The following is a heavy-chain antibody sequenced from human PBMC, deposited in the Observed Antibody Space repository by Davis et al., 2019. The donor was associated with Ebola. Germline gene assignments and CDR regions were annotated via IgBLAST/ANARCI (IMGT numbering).Heavy chain of an antibody. J-gene: IGHJ4*02. CDR3: AKRREYFDY. CDR1: GFTFSSYG. Sequence: GESLKISCAASGFTFSSYGMHWVRQAPGKGLEWVAFIRYDGSNKYYADSVKGRFTISRDNSRNTLYLQMNSLRAEDTAVYYCAKRREYFDYWGQGTLVTVSS. V-gene: IGHV3-30*02. CDR2: IRYDGSNK.